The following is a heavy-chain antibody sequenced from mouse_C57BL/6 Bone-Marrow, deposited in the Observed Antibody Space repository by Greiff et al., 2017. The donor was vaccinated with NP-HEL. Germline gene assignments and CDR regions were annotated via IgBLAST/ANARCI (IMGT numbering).Heavy chain of an antibody. J-gene: IGHJ3*01. CDR1: GYTFTSYG. Sequence: QVQLQQSGAELARPGASVKLSCKASGYTFTSYGISWVKQRTGQGLEWIGEIYPRSGNTYYNEKFKGKATLTADKSSSTAYMELRSLTSEDSAVYFCARGGDYYGTWFAYWGQGTLVTVSA. V-gene: IGHV1-81*01. CDR2: IYPRSGNT. CDR3: ARGGDYYGTWFAY. D-gene: IGHD1-1*01.